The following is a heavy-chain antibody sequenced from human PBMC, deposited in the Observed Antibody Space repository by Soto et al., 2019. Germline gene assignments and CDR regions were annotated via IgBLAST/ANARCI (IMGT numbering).Heavy chain of an antibody. CDR3: ARGLGGRALPFSYFDY. CDR2: IDWDDDK. Sequence: SGPTLVNPTQTLTLTCTFSGFSLSTGGMCVSWIRQPPGKALEWLALIDWDDDKYYSTSLKTRLTISKDTSKNQVVLTMTNMDPVDTATYYCARGLGGRALPFSYFDYWGQGTLVTVSS. CDR1: GFSLSTGGMC. J-gene: IGHJ4*02. D-gene: IGHD2-15*01. V-gene: IGHV2-70*01.